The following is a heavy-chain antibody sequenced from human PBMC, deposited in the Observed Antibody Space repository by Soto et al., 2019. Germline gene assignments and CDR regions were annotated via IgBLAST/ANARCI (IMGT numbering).Heavy chain of an antibody. CDR1: GFTFTDYA. CDR2: ISESGDAT. Sequence: RRLSCRTSGFTFTDYAMSWVRQAPGKGLEWVTGISESGDATYYADSVKGRFAISRDNSQNTLFLQIHSLRVEDTAVYYCAKMGGPTAYFSAMDVWGQGTTVTVSS. J-gene: IGHJ6*02. V-gene: IGHV3-23*01. D-gene: IGHD1-1*01. CDR3: AKMGGPTAYFSAMDV.